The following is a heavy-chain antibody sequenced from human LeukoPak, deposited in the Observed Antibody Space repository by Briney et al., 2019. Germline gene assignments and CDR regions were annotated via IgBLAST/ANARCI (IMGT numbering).Heavy chain of an antibody. CDR3: ARTDGVDY. CDR2: INPNSGVT. V-gene: IGHV1-2*06. Sequence: ASVKVSCRASEYTFTGSYIHWVRQAPGQGLEWMGRINPNSGVTIYAQKFQGRVTLTRDTSITTAYMELSSLRSDDTAVYYCARTDGVDYWGQGTLVTVSS. CDR1: EYTFTGSY. J-gene: IGHJ4*02. D-gene: IGHD4-17*01.